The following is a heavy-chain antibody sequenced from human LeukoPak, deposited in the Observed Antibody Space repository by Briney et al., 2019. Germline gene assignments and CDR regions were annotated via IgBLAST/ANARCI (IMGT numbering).Heavy chain of an antibody. Sequence: PGGSLRLSCAASGFTFSSYAMSWVRQAPGKGLEWVAVIWYDGSNKYYADSVKGRFTISRDNSKNTLYLQVNSLRAEDTAVYYCAREKGEYSYGDDAFDIWGQGTMVTVSS. CDR2: IWYDGSNK. D-gene: IGHD5-18*01. CDR3: AREKGEYSYGDDAFDI. V-gene: IGHV3-33*08. J-gene: IGHJ3*02. CDR1: GFTFSSYA.